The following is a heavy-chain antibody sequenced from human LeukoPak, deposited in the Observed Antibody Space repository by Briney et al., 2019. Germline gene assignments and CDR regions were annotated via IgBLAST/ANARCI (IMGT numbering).Heavy chain of an antibody. J-gene: IGHJ4*02. CDR3: AREEGMEGSSWTDY. V-gene: IGHV1-2*02. CDR1: GYTFTGSY. D-gene: IGHD6-13*01. CDR2: INPNSGGT. Sequence: ASVKVSCKASGYTFTGSYMHWVRQAPGQGLEWMGWINPNSGGTNYAQKFQGRITMTRDTSISTAYMELSRLQSDDTAVYYCAREEGMEGSSWTDYWGQGTLVTVSS.